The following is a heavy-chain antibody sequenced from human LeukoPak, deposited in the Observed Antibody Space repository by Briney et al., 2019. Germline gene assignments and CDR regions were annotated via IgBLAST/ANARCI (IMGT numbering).Heavy chain of an antibody. Sequence: PSETLSLTCTVSGGSIISSSYYWGWIRQPPGKGLEWIGSIYYSGSTYYNPSLKSRVTISVDTSKNQFSLKLSSVTAADTAVYYCARVLGVTMVRGSMDVWGKGATVTVSS. J-gene: IGHJ6*03. D-gene: IGHD3-10*01. CDR2: IYYSGST. CDR3: ARVLGVTMVRGSMDV. V-gene: IGHV4-39*07. CDR1: GGSIISSSYY.